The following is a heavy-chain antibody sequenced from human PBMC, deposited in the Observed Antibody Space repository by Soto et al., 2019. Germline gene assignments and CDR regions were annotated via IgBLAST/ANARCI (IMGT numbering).Heavy chain of an antibody. D-gene: IGHD1-20*01. Sequence: VQLVESGGGLVQPGESLRLSCAASGFRFSNHWINWIRQTPGRGLEWLAVIKQDGSEKYYVDSVKGRFTVSRDNAMNSAYLQMNSLRFDDTAVYYCARDWYMDYWGQGTLVTVSS. CDR2: IKQDGSEK. V-gene: IGHV3-7*04. J-gene: IGHJ4*02. CDR1: GFRFSNHW. CDR3: ARDWYMDY.